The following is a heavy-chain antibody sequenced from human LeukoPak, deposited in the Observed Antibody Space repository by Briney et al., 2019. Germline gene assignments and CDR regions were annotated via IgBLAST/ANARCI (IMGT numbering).Heavy chain of an antibody. J-gene: IGHJ4*02. Sequence: SETLSLTCTVSGGSTSSSSYYWGWIRQPPGKGLEWIGSIYYSGSTYYNPSLKSRVTISVDTSKNQFSLKLSSVTAADTAVYYCARHDIAVVPAYYFDYWGQGTLVTVSS. V-gene: IGHV4-39*01. CDR2: IYYSGST. CDR3: ARHDIAVVPAYYFDY. D-gene: IGHD2-2*01. CDR1: GGSTSSSSYY.